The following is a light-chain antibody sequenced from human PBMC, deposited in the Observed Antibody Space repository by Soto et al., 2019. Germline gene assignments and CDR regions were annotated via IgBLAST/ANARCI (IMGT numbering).Light chain of an antibody. J-gene: IGKJ2*01. CDR1: QSISTS. V-gene: IGKV1-5*03. CDR3: QQYNPNFIYT. Sequence: DIQMTQSPSTLSASVGDRVTITCRTSQSISTSLAWYQQKPGKVPKLLIYTASSLASGVPSRFSGSGSGTEFTLPISSLQPDDFATYYCQQYNPNFIYTFGQGTKLEIK. CDR2: TAS.